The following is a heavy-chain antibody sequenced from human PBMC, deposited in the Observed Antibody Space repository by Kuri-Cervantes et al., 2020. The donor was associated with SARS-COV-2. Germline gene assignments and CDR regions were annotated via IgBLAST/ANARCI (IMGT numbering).Heavy chain of an antibody. D-gene: IGHD7-27*01. V-gene: IGHV4-39*01. Sequence: SVTLSLTCTVSGGSISSSSYYWGWIRQPPGKGLEWIGSIYYSGSTYYNPSLKSRVTISVDTSKNQFSLKLSSVTAADTAVYYCARTQLGMNMDVWGKGTTVTVSS. J-gene: IGHJ6*03. CDR3: ARTQLGMNMDV. CDR1: GGSISSSSYY. CDR2: IYYSGST.